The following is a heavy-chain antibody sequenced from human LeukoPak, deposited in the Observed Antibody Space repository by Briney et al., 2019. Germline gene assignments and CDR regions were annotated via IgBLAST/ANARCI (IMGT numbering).Heavy chain of an antibody. V-gene: IGHV1-18*01. CDR1: GYTFTSYG. J-gene: IGHJ4*02. Sequence: ASVKVSCKASGYTFTSYGISWVRQAPGQGLEWMGWISAYNGNTNYAQKLQGRVTMTTDTSTSTAYMELRSLRSDDTAVYYCARDRDYYDSSGQGYWGQGTLVTVSS. CDR3: ARDRDYYDSSGQGY. D-gene: IGHD3-22*01. CDR2: ISAYNGNT.